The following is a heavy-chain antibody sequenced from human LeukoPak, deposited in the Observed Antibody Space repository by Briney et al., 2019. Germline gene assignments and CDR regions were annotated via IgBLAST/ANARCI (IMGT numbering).Heavy chain of an antibody. D-gene: IGHD3-22*01. V-gene: IGHV3-30-3*01. CDR1: GFTFSSDA. CDR3: ARDLGGYGYYGMDV. CDR2: LLHDGSEK. Sequence: GGSLRLSCAASGFTFSSDAMHWVRQAPGKGLEWVAVLLHDGSEKYYADSVKGRFTISRDTSKNMVYLQMNSLRAEETAVYYCARDLGGYGYYGMDVWGQGTTVTVSS. J-gene: IGHJ6*02.